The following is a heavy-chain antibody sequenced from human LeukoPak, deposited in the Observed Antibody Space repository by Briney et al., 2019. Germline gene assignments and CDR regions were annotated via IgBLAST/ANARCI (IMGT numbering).Heavy chain of an antibody. CDR3: ATANPTPRGVNFDY. D-gene: IGHD3-10*01. V-gene: IGHV3-23*01. J-gene: IGHJ4*02. Sequence: GGSLRLSCAASGFTFSSSAMSWVRQAPGKGLQWLSSINGGDYSTYYADSVKGRFTISRDSSKNILYLQMNSLRTDDTAVYYCATANPTPRGVNFDYWGRGTLVTVSS. CDR2: INGGDYST. CDR1: GFTFSSSA.